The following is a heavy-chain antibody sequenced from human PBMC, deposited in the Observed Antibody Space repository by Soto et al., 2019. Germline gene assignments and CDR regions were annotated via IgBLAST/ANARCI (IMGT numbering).Heavy chain of an antibody. CDR3: ARAVSTSCYFVGY. V-gene: IGHV3-21*01. CDR1: GFTFSSYS. D-gene: IGHD2-2*01. CDR2: ISSSSSYI. Sequence: PGGSLRLSCAASGFTFSSYSMNWVRQAPGKGLEWVSSISSSSSYIYYADSVKGRFTISRDNAKNSLYLQMNSLRAEDTAVYYCARAVSTSCYFVGYWGQGTLVTVSS. J-gene: IGHJ4*02.